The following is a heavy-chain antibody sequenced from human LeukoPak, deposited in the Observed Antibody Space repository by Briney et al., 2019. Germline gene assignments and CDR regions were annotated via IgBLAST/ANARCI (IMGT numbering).Heavy chain of an antibody. Sequence: SETLSLTCTVSGGSISSYYWSWIRQPPGKGLEWIGYIYYSGSTNYNPSLKSRVTISVDTSKNQFPLKLSSVTAADTAVYYCARRLVMDGGNSFEAFDIWGQGTMVTVSS. J-gene: IGHJ3*02. CDR1: GGSISSYY. V-gene: IGHV4-59*01. D-gene: IGHD4-23*01. CDR2: IYYSGST. CDR3: ARRLVMDGGNSFEAFDI.